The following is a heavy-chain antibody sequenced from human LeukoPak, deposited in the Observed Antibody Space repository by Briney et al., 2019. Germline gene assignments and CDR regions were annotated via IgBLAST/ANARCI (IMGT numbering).Heavy chain of an antibody. CDR3: AKGSSYFYDSSDYRLDY. Sequence: GGSLRLSCSASGLTFRSYAMHWVRQAPGKGLECVSGITGNGGGTFYAASVKCRFTISRDTFKNTLYLQMSSLRAEDTAVYYCAKGSSYFYDSSDYRLDYWGQGTLVTVSS. D-gene: IGHD3-22*01. CDR1: GLTFRSYA. J-gene: IGHJ4*02. V-gene: IGHV3-64D*06. CDR2: ITGNGGGT.